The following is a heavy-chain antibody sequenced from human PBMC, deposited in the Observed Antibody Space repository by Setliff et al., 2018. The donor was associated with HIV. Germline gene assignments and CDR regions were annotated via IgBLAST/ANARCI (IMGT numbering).Heavy chain of an antibody. D-gene: IGHD1-26*01. CDR2: IKQDGSEK. CDR3: ARDATRGGDFDF. CDR1: GFTFSSHW. J-gene: IGHJ4*02. V-gene: IGHV3-7*01. Sequence: LRLSCAASGFTFSSHWMSWIRQAPGKGLEWVASIKQDGSEKYFGDSVKGRFTISRDNAKDSMFLQMNSLKVEDTAVYYCARDATRGGDFDFWGQGTLVTVSS.